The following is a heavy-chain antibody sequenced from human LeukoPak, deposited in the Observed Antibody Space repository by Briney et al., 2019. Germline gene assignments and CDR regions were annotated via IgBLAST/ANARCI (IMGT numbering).Heavy chain of an antibody. D-gene: IGHD1-20*01. CDR3: AGINWNDGDNWFDP. V-gene: IGHV3-74*01. J-gene: IGHJ5*02. CDR2: INSDGSST. CDR1: GFTFSSYW. Sequence: PGGSLRLSCAASGFTFSSYWMHWVRQAPGKGLVWVSRINSDGSSTSYADSVKGRFTISRDNAKNTLYLQMNSLRAEDTAVYYCAGINWNDGDNWFDPWGQGTLVTVSS.